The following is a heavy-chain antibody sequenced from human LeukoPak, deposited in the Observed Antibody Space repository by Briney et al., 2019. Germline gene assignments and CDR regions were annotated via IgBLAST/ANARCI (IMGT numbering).Heavy chain of an antibody. V-gene: IGHV1-24*01. Sequence: ASVKVSCKVSGYTLTELSMHWVRQAPGKGLEWMGGFDPEDGETIYAQKFQGRVTMTEDTSTDTAYMELSSLRSEDTAVYYCATARSVAGPFGYWGQGTLVTVSS. CDR1: GYTLTELS. J-gene: IGHJ4*02. D-gene: IGHD6-19*01. CDR3: ATARSVAGPFGY. CDR2: FDPEDGET.